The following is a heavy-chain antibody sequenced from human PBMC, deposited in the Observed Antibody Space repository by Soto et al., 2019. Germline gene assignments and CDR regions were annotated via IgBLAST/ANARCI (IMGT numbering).Heavy chain of an antibody. Sequence: QVQLVESGGGVVQPGRSLRLSCAASGFTFNIYAIHWVRQAPGKGLEWVAVISYEGSNKYYADSVKGRVTISRDNSKNTVDLQMSGLRAEDTAMYYCARTLFRTTVVTPSDSWGQGTLVTVSS. J-gene: IGHJ4*02. CDR1: GFTFNIYA. V-gene: IGHV3-30-3*01. D-gene: IGHD2-21*02. CDR3: ARTLFRTTVVTPSDS. CDR2: ISYEGSNK.